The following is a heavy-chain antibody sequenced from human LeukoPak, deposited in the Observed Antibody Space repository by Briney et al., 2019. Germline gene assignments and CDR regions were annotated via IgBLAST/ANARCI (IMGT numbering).Heavy chain of an antibody. J-gene: IGHJ4*02. CDR2: ISSGSSTI. CDR3: ARDPAAAGISHFDY. D-gene: IGHD6-13*01. Sequence: PGGSLRLSCAASGFTFSSYSMNWVRQAPGKGLEWVSYISSGSSTIYYADSVKGRFTISRDNAKNSLYLQMNSLRAEDTAVYYCARDPAAAGISHFDYWGQGTLVTVSS. V-gene: IGHV3-48*01. CDR1: GFTFSSYS.